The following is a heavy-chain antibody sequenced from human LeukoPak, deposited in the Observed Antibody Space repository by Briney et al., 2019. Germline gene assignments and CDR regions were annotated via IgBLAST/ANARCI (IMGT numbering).Heavy chain of an antibody. V-gene: IGHV1-3*01. Sequence: ASVTVSCKASGYTFTSYAMHWVRQAPGQRPEWMGWINAGNGNTKYSQKFQGRVTITRDTSASTAYMELSSLRSEDTAVYYCAREGSSWYVWFDPWGQGTLVTVSS. J-gene: IGHJ5*02. CDR2: INAGNGNT. CDR1: GYTFTSYA. D-gene: IGHD6-13*01. CDR3: AREGSSWYVWFDP.